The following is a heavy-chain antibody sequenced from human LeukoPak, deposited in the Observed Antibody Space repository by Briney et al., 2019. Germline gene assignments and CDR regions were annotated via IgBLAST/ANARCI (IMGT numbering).Heavy chain of an antibody. CDR3: ARSPPGWYYDNSGQYYFDT. CDR1: GGSISVYY. CDR2: ISFTGNT. J-gene: IGHJ4*02. V-gene: IGHV4-59*08. D-gene: IGHD3-22*01. Sequence: SETLSLTCTVSGGSISVYYWSWIRQSPGKRLEWIAYISFTGNTNYNPSLKSRVTISLDTSKTHFSLTLSSLTAADTAVYYCARSPPGWYYDNSGQYYFDTWGQGALVTVSS.